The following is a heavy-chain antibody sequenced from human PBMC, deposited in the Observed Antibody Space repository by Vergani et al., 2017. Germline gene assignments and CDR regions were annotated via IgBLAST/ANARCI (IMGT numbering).Heavy chain of an antibody. D-gene: IGHD3-9*01. J-gene: IGHJ5*01. Sequence: QLVESGGGWVQPGGSLRLSCSASGFSFNSYWMHWVRQVPGKGLLWVSRIKSDGSITAYADSVKGRFTISRDNAQNTLYLQMNSLRVEDTGVYYCARARXIETCYMSNWLDSWGQGTLVTVSS. CDR1: GFSFNSYW. V-gene: IGHV3-74*02. CDR3: ARARXIETCYMSNWLDS. CDR2: IKSDGSIT.